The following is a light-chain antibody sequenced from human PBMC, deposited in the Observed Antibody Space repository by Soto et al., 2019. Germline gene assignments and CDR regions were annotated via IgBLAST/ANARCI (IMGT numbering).Light chain of an antibody. V-gene: IGKV3-15*01. CDR2: GAS. Sequence: EIVMTQSPASLSVSPGETATLSCRASQSISNSLAWYQQKPGQAPSLLIYGASTRATGIPARFSGSGSGTEFALTISSLQSEDSALHYCQQYNNWPPRTFGQGTKLEIK. J-gene: IGKJ2*01. CDR3: QQYNNWPPRT. CDR1: QSISNS.